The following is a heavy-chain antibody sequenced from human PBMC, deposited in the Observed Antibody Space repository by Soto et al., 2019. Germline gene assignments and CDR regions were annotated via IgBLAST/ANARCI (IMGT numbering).Heavy chain of an antibody. J-gene: IGHJ4*02. Sequence: PGGSLRLSCAASGFTFSNAWMSWVRRAPRKGLEWVGRIKSKTDGGTRDYAAPVQGRFTISRVDSKNTLYRQLNSLQTEYTAVYHCTTDIGWVRGVSDYWGQGTLVTVSA. V-gene: IGHV3-15*01. CDR3: TTDIGWVRGVSDY. CDR2: IKSKTDGGTR. CDR1: GFTFSNAW. D-gene: IGHD3-10*01.